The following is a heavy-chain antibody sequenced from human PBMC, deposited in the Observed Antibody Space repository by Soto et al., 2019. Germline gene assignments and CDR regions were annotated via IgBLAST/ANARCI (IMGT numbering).Heavy chain of an antibody. CDR2: ISSSSSYI. J-gene: IGHJ4*02. V-gene: IGHV3-21*01. D-gene: IGHD5-12*01. Sequence: PGGSLRLSCAASGFTFSSYSMNWVRQAPGKGLEWVSSISSSSSYIYYADSVKGRFTISRDNAKTSLYLQMNSLSAEDTAVYYCARDLGGYSGYDSQGYWGQGTLVTVSS. CDR1: GFTFSSYS. CDR3: ARDLGGYSGYDSQGY.